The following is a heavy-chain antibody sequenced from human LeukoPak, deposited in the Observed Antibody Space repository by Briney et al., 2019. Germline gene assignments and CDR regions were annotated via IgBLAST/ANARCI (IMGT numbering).Heavy chain of an antibody. CDR2: IYYSGST. CDR3: ARGPHYYDSSGPTWGDS. V-gene: IGHV4-39*07. Sequence: SETLSLTCTVSGGSISSSSYYWGWIRQPPGKGLEWIGSIYYSGSTYYNPSLKSRVTISVDTSKNQFSLKLSSVTAADTAVYYCARGPHYYDSSGPTWGDSWGQGTLVTVSS. D-gene: IGHD3-22*01. J-gene: IGHJ4*02. CDR1: GGSISSSSYY.